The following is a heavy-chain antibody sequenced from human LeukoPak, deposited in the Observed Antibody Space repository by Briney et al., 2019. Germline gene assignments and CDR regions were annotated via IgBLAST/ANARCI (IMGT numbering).Heavy chain of an antibody. CDR2: ISSSSSYI. J-gene: IGHJ3*02. Sequence: GGSLRLSCAASGFTFSSYSMNWVRQAPGKGLEWVSSISSSSSYIYYADSVKGRFTISRDNAKNSLNLQMNSLRAEDTAVYYCARDGEPYYDFWSGPNHDAFDIWGQGTMVTVSS. V-gene: IGHV3-21*01. D-gene: IGHD3-3*01. CDR1: GFTFSSYS. CDR3: ARDGEPYYDFWSGPNHDAFDI.